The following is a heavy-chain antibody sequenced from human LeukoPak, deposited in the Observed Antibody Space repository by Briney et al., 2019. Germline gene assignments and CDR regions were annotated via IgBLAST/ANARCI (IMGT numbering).Heavy chain of an antibody. Sequence: PSETLSLTCAVCVGSFSDYSWSWIRQSPGKGLEWIGEITYSGSTNYNPSLKSRVTISVDTSKNQFSLKLSSVTAADTAVYYCARDHVVVVPAARSLGMDVWGKGTTVTVSS. CDR2: ITYSGST. V-gene: IGHV4-34*01. CDR3: ARDHVVVVPAARSLGMDV. J-gene: IGHJ6*04. D-gene: IGHD2-2*01. CDR1: VGSFSDYS.